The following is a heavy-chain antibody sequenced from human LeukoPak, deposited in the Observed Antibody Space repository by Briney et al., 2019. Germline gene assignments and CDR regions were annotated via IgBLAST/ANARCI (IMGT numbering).Heavy chain of an antibody. J-gene: IGHJ4*02. D-gene: IGHD6-19*01. V-gene: IGHV4-59*01. CDR1: GGSISSYY. CDR2: IYYSGST. Sequence: SETLSLTCTVSGGSISSYYWSWIRQPPGKGLEWIGYIYYSGSTSYNPSLKSRVTISVDTSKNQFSLKLSSVTAADTAVYYCARDRGSSGWYLDYWGQGTLVTVSS. CDR3: ARDRGSSGWYLDY.